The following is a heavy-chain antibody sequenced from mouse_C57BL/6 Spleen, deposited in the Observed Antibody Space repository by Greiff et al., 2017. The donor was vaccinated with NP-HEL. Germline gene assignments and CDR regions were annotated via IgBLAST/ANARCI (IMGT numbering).Heavy chain of an antibody. J-gene: IGHJ4*01. V-gene: IGHV5-12*01. CDR3: ARRLLGDMDY. CDR1: GFTFSDYY. CDR2: ISNGGGST. Sequence: EVKVVESGGGLVQPGGSLKLSCAASGFTFSDYYMYWVRQTPEKRLEWVAYISNGGGSTYYPDTVKGRFTISRDNAKNTLYLQMSRLKSEDTAMYYCARRLLGDMDYWGQGTSVTVSS. D-gene: IGHD2-10*01.